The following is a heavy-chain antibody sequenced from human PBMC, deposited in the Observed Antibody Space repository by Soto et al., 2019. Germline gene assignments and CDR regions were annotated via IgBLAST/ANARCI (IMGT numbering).Heavy chain of an antibody. CDR1: GYTFTGYY. CDR3: ARDQQLERGYYYYGMDV. V-gene: IGHV1-2*04. J-gene: IGHJ6*02. Sequence: ASVKVSCKASGYTFTGYYMHWVRQAPGQGLEWMGWINPNSGGTNYAQKFQGWVTMTRDTSISTAYMELSRLRSDDTAVYYCARDQQLERGYYYYGMDVWGQGTTVTVSS. D-gene: IGHD6-13*01. CDR2: INPNSGGT.